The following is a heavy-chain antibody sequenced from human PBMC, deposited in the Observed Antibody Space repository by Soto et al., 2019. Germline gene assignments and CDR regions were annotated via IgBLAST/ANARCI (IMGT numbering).Heavy chain of an antibody. Sequence: GGSLRLSCEASGFTLSSYAMHWVRQAPGKGLEWVAVISYDGSNKYYADSVKGRFTISRDNSKNTLYLQMNSLRAEDTAMYYCRIVRVADSALDHWGQGTLVTVSS. V-gene: IGHV3-30-3*01. CDR1: GFTLSSYA. J-gene: IGHJ4*02. D-gene: IGHD2-15*01. CDR2: ISYDGSNK. CDR3: RIVRVADSALDH.